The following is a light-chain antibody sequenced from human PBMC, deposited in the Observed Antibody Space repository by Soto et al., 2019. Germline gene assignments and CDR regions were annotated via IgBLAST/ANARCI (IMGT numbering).Light chain of an antibody. J-gene: IGKJ5*01. CDR3: QQYDRAPPIT. CDR1: QSVSRGY. Sequence: EIVLTQSPGTLSLSPGERATLSCRASQSVSRGYLAWCQQKPGQAPRLLIYGTSSRATGIPDRFSASGSGTDFTLTISRLEPEDFALYYCQQYDRAPPITFGQGTRLEI. CDR2: GTS. V-gene: IGKV3-20*01.